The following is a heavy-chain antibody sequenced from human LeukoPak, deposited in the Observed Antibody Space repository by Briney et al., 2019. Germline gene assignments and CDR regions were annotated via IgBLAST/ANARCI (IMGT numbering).Heavy chain of an antibody. CDR3: AKDICSSTSCYTFDY. D-gene: IGHD2-2*02. J-gene: IGHJ4*02. V-gene: IGHV3-33*06. Sequence: GGSLRLSCAASGFTFRNYGMHWVRQAPGKGLEWVAIIWYDGSNKYYADSVKGRFTISRDNSKNTLYLQMNSLRAEDTAVYYCAKDICSSTSCYTFDYWGQGTLVTVSS. CDR1: GFTFRNYG. CDR2: IWYDGSNK.